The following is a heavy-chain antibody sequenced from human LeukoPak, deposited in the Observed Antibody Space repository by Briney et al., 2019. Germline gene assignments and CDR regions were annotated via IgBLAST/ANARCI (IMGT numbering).Heavy chain of an antibody. V-gene: IGHV1-46*01. CDR1: GYTFTSYY. CDR2: INPSGGST. J-gene: IGHJ4*02. D-gene: IGHD6-13*01. Sequence: ASVKVSCKASGYTFTSYYMHWVRQAPGQGLEWMGIINPSGGSTSYAQKFQGRVTMTRDTSTSTVYMELSSLRPEDTAVYYCARDPVFYRQQLENFDYWGQGTLVTVSS. CDR3: ARDPVFYRQQLENFDY.